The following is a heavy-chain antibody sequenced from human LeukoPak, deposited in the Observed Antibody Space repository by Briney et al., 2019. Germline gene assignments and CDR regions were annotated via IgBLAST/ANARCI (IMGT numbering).Heavy chain of an antibody. Sequence: PSETLSLTCTVSGGSISSGSYYWSWIRQPAGKGLEWIGRIYTSGSTNYNPSLKSRVTISVDTSKNQFSLKLSSVTAADTAVYYCARDDFWSGYYPDYWGQGTLVTVSS. D-gene: IGHD3-3*01. CDR3: ARDDFWSGYYPDY. V-gene: IGHV4-61*02. J-gene: IGHJ4*02. CDR1: GGSISSGSYY. CDR2: IYTSGST.